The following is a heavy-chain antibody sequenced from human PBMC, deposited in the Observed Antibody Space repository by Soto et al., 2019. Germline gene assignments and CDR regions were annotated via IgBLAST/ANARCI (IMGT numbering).Heavy chain of an antibody. V-gene: IGHV3-7*03. CDR3: ARDPYGGLPMVRSDY. J-gene: IGHJ4*02. D-gene: IGHD3-10*01. CDR1: GFSFSNSW. CDR2: VNQDESEK. Sequence: ESGGALVQPGGSLRLSCVASGFSFSNSWMNWVRQAPGKGLEWVANVNQDESEKNYVDSVKGRFTISRDNARNSLFLQMHSLRAEDTAIYYCARDPYGGLPMVRSDYWGQGTLVTVSS.